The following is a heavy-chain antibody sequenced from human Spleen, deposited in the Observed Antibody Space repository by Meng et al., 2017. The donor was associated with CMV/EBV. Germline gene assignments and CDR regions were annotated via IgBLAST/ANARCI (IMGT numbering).Heavy chain of an antibody. CDR3: ARVATPYYYYGLDV. Sequence: ASVKVSCKASGYTFTSYDINWVRQAPGQGLEWMGWITTYNGNTNYAQKLQGRVTLTTDTSTSTADTELRSLRSDDTAVYYCARVATPYYYYGLDVWGQGTTVTVSS. V-gene: IGHV1-18*01. CDR1: GYTFTSYD. D-gene: IGHD5-24*01. CDR2: ITTYNGNT. J-gene: IGHJ6*02.